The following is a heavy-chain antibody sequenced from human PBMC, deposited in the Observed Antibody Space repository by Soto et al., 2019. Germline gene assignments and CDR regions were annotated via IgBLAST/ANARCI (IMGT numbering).Heavy chain of an antibody. CDR1: GFIFSRYE. D-gene: IGHD3-22*01. J-gene: IGHJ4*02. Sequence: GGSLRLSCAASGFIFSRYEMNWVRQAPGKGLEWVSYINTRGNIIHYADSVKGRFTISRDNAENSLYLQMNSLRAEDTAVYYCARDIDYYDSSGYQDYWGQGSLVTVSS. CDR2: INTRGNII. CDR3: ARDIDYYDSSGYQDY. V-gene: IGHV3-48*03.